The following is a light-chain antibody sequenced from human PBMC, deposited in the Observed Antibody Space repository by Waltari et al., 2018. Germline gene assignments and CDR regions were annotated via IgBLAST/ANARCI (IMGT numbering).Light chain of an antibody. J-gene: IGKJ2*01. V-gene: IGKV1-39*01. CDR1: QRISNF. Sequence: DIQMTQSPSSLSASVGDRVTITCRASQRISNFLNWYQQKPGKAPKLIIYAGSSLQSGVPSRFSASGSGTDFTLTISSLQPEDFATYFCQQSYSSLYTFGQGTKLEI. CDR2: AGS. CDR3: QQSYSSLYT.